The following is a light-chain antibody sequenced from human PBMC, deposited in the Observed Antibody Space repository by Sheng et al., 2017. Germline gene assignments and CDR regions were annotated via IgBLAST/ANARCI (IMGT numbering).Light chain of an antibody. CDR2: GAS. Sequence: EIVMTQSPATLSLSPGERATLSCRASQSVSSNVAWYQQKPGLAPRLLIYGASSRATGFPARLSGSGSGTEFTLTISSLQSEDFAVYYCQQYGSSPRLTFGGGTKVEIK. CDR1: QSVSSN. J-gene: IGKJ4*01. V-gene: IGKV3-15*01. CDR3: QQYGSSPRLT.